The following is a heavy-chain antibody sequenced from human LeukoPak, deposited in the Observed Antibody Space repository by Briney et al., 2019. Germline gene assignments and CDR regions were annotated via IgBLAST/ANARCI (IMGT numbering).Heavy chain of an antibody. D-gene: IGHD3-10*01. Sequence: GGSLRLSCAASGFTFISYWMSWVRQAPGKGLEWVANIKQDGSEKYYVDSVKGRFTISRDNAENSLYLQMSSLRAEDTAVYYCARGLYGSGKYYFDYWGQGTLVTVSS. V-gene: IGHV3-7*04. CDR3: ARGLYGSGKYYFDY. CDR1: GFTFISYW. CDR2: IKQDGSEK. J-gene: IGHJ4*02.